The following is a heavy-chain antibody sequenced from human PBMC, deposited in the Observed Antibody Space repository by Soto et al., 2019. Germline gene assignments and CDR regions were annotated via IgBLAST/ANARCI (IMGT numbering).Heavy chain of an antibody. D-gene: IGHD3-10*01. V-gene: IGHV1-18*01. J-gene: IGHJ4*02. CDR3: ARAWFGELSSDC. CDR2: INPYTGNT. CDR1: GYTFSSYG. Sequence: QAHLVQSGAEVKKPGASVKVSCKASGYTFSSYGISWVRQAPRQGFEWMGWINPYTGNTNYAQKFQGRVTRTTDTSTSTAYMDLRSLTSDDTAVYYCARAWFGELSSDCWGQGTLVTVSS.